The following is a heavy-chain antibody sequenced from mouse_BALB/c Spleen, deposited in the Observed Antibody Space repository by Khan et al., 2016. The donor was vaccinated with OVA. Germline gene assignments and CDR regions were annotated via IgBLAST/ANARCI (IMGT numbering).Heavy chain of an antibody. CDR2: IWTGGST. J-gene: IGHJ1*01. Sequence: QVQLKQSGPGLVAPSQSLSITCTVSGFSLTSYGVHWVRQPPGKGLEWLGVIWTGGSTNYNSALMSRLSISKDNSKSQVFLKMNSLQTDDTAMYYCARYYGNYGWYFDVWGAATTVTVAS. CDR1: GFSLTSYG. V-gene: IGHV2-9*02. D-gene: IGHD2-1*01. CDR3: ARYYGNYGWYFDV.